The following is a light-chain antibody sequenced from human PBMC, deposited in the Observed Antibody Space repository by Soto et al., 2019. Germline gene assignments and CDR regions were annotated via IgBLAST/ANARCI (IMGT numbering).Light chain of an antibody. V-gene: IGLV1-44*01. CDR1: SSNIGTNA. CDR3: AAWDDSLNGYV. Sequence: QSALTQPPSASGTPGQRVTNSCSGGSSNIGTNAVNWYQQLPGTAPKLLIYNNNQRPSGVPDRFSGSKSGTSASLAISGLQSEDEADYYCAAWDDSLNGYVFGTGTKVTVL. J-gene: IGLJ1*01. CDR2: NNN.